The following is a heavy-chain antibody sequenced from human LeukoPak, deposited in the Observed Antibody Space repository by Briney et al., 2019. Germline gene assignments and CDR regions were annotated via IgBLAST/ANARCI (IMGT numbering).Heavy chain of an antibody. Sequence: GGSLRLSCAGSGFTFSSYSMNWVRQAPGKGLEWVSCISSSSSYIYYADSVKGRFTISRDNAKSSLYLQMNSLRAEDTAVYYCATSPVYSYGHPYYFDYWGQGTLVTVSS. V-gene: IGHV3-21*01. CDR2: ISSSSSYI. CDR3: ATSPVYSYGHPYYFDY. CDR1: GFTFSSYS. J-gene: IGHJ4*02. D-gene: IGHD5-18*01.